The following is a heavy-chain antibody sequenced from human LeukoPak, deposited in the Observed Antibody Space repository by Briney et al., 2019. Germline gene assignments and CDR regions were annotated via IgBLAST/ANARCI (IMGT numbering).Heavy chain of an antibody. D-gene: IGHD1-1*01. Sequence: PGGSLRLSCAASGFTFSSYEMNWVRQAPGKGLEWVSYISSSGSTIYYADSVKGRFTISRGNAKNSLYLQMNSLRAEDTAVYYCARVFSKVERDDYWGQGTLVTVSS. CDR2: ISSSGSTI. V-gene: IGHV3-48*03. CDR3: ARVFSKVERDDY. J-gene: IGHJ4*02. CDR1: GFTFSSYE.